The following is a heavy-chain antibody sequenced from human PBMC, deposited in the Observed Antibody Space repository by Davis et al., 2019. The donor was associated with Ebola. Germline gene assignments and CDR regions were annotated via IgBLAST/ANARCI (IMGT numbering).Heavy chain of an antibody. J-gene: IGHJ3*02. D-gene: IGHD1-26*01. V-gene: IGHV3-23*01. CDR1: GFTFSIFA. CDR3: AKDTSNIWFDI. CDR2: ISGSGGRT. Sequence: PGGSLRLSCAASGFTFSIFAMNWVRQAPGKGLEWVSAISGSGGRTNYADSVKGRFTISRDNSKNTLYLQMNSPRAEDTAVYYCAKDTSNIWFDIWGQGTNVTVSS.